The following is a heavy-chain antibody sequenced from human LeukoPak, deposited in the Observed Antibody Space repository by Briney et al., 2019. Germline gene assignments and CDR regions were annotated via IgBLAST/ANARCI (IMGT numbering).Heavy chain of an antibody. CDR3: ARRRGYSGYGSYYYYMDV. V-gene: IGHV4-39*01. J-gene: IGHJ6*03. CDR1: GGSISSSSYY. CDR2: IYTSGST. D-gene: IGHD5-12*01. Sequence: PSETLSLTCTVSGGSISSSSYYWGWIRQPPGKGLEWIGRIYTSGSTNYNPSLKSRVTMSVDTSKNQFSLKLSSVTAADTAVYYCARRRGYSGYGSYYYYMDVWGKGTTVTISS.